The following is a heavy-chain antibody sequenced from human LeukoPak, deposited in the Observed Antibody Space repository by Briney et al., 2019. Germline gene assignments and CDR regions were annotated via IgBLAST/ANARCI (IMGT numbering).Heavy chain of an antibody. CDR3: ARELSGYSYGYGAFDI. V-gene: IGHV1-69*13. J-gene: IGHJ3*02. CDR1: GGTFSSYA. D-gene: IGHD5-18*01. CDR2: IIPIFGTA. Sequence: ASVKVSCKASGGTFSSYAISWVRQAPGQGLEWMGGIIPIFGTANYAQKFQGRVTITADESTSTAYMELSSLRSEDTAVYYCARELSGYSYGYGAFDIWGQGTMVTVSS.